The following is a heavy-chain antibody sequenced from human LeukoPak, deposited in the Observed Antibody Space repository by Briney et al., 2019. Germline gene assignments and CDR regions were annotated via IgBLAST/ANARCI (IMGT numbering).Heavy chain of an antibody. J-gene: IGHJ4*02. CDR3: ARLHRQDYYDVGHYFDY. D-gene: IGHD3-22*01. Sequence: GESLQISCKGSGYSFTSYWIGWVRQMPGKGLEWMGIIYPGDSDTRYSPSFQGQVTISADKSISTAYLQWSSLKASDTAMYYCARLHRQDYYDVGHYFDYWGQGTLVTVSS. CDR1: GYSFTSYW. V-gene: IGHV5-51*01. CDR2: IYPGDSDT.